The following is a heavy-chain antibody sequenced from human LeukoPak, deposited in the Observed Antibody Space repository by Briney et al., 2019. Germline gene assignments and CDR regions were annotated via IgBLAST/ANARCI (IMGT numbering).Heavy chain of an antibody. J-gene: IGHJ4*02. Sequence: SETLSLTCTVSGGSISSYYWSWIRQPPGKGLEWIGYIYYSGSTNYNPSLKSRVTISVDTSKNQFSLKLSSVTAADTAVYYCASEARVWYDSSGKEYYFDYWGQGTLVTVSS. CDR3: ASEARVWYDSSGKEYYFDY. CDR2: IYYSGST. D-gene: IGHD3-22*01. V-gene: IGHV4-59*01. CDR1: GGSISSYY.